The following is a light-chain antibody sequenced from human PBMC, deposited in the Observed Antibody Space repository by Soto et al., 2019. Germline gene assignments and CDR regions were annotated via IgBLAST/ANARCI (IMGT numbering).Light chain of an antibody. V-gene: IGKV1-5*01. CDR1: QSISSW. CDR2: DAS. Sequence: EIQMTQSPSTLSASVGDRVTITCRASQSISSWLAWYQQKPGKAPKLLIYDASSLESGVPSRFSGSGSGTEFTLTISSLQTDDFATYYCQQYNSYSLTFGQGTKV. CDR3: QQYNSYSLT. J-gene: IGKJ1*01.